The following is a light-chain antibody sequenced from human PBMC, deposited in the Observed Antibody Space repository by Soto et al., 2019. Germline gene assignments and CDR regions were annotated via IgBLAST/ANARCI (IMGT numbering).Light chain of an antibody. CDR2: DAS. V-gene: IGKV3-11*01. CDR3: QQRSNWPPVT. CDR1: QSVSSY. Sequence: EIVLTQSPATLSLSQGERANLSCRASQSVSSYLAWYQQKPGQAPRLLIYDASNRGTGIPARFSGSGPGTYVTLTISTLDPEDFAVYYCQQRSNWPPVTFGGGTKVEIK. J-gene: IGKJ4*01.